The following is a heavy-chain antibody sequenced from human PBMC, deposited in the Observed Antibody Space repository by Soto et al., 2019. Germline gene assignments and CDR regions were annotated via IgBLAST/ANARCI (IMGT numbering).Heavy chain of an antibody. CDR3: AKAMTTGPYYYYGMDV. V-gene: IGHV3-23*01. J-gene: IGHJ6*02. Sequence: SLTPSCAASGFTLRNHSMSGVRQAPGKGLAWVSAKSGSGGSTYYADSVKGRFTISRDNSKNTLYVKMNSLRAEDTALYYCAKAMTTGPYYYYGMDVWGQGTTVTVSS. CDR2: KSGSGGST. D-gene: IGHD4-17*01. CDR1: GFTLRNHS.